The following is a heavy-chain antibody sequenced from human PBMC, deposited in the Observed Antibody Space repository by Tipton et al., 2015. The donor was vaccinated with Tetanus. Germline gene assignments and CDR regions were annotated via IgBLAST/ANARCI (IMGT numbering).Heavy chain of an antibody. CDR1: GFPFDKYA. Sequence: SLRLSCTASGFPFDKYAMNWVRQAPGKGLEWVSGISGLGRTTDYADSVKGRFTISRDNSKNTVFLQIDSLRADDTAVYFCARRSLLNYGLDVWGQGTTVTVSS. J-gene: IGHJ6*02. V-gene: IGHV3-23*01. CDR2: ISGLGRTT. D-gene: IGHD2-8*01. CDR3: ARRSLLNYGLDV.